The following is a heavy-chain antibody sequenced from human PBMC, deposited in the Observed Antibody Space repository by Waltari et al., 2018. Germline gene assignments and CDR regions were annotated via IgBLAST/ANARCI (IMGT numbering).Heavy chain of an antibody. CDR1: GGSFSGYY. V-gene: IGHV4-34*01. CDR3: ARGRVDFWSGYRANNWFDP. D-gene: IGHD3-3*01. J-gene: IGHJ5*02. Sequence: QVQLQQWGAGLLKPSETLSLTCAVYGGSFSGYYWSWIRQPPGKGLEWIGEINHSGSTSYNPSLKSRVTISVDTSKNQFSLKLSSVTAADTAVYYCARGRVDFWSGYRANNWFDPWGQGTLVTVSS. CDR2: INHSGST.